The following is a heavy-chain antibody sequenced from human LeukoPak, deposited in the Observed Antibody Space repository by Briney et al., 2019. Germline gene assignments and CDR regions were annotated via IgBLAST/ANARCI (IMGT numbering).Heavy chain of an antibody. CDR3: TRDTATVSAFDI. CDR2: IRSKAYGGTT. Sequence: GGSLRLSCAASGFTVSSNYMSWVRQAPGKGLEWVGFIRSKAYGGTTEYAASVKGRSTTSRDDSKSIAYLQMNSLKTEDTAVYYCTRDTATVSAFDIWGQGTMVTVSS. J-gene: IGHJ3*02. V-gene: IGHV3-49*04. D-gene: IGHD5-18*01. CDR1: GFTVSSNY.